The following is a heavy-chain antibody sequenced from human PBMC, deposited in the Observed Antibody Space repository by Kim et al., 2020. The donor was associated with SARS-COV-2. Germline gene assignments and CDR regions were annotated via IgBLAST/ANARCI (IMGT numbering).Heavy chain of an antibody. J-gene: IGHJ4*02. V-gene: IGHV3-21*01. CDR1: GFTFSSYS. CDR3: ARESNSGYDSGDY. Sequence: GGSLRLSCAASGFTFSSYSMNWVRQAPGKGLEWVSSISSSSSYIYYADSVKGRFTISRDNAKNSLYLQMNSLRAEDTAVYYCARESNSGYDSGDYWGQGTLVTVSS. CDR2: ISSSSSYI. D-gene: IGHD5-12*01.